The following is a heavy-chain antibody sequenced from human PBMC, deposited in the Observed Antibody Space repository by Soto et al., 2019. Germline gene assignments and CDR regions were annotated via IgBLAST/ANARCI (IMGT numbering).Heavy chain of an antibody. CDR1: GFTFSNYA. CDR3: AKEPDHDFWCGYDANSYFDY. J-gene: IGHJ4*02. D-gene: IGHD3-3*01. V-gene: IGHV3-23*01. Sequence: GGSLRLSCAASGFTFSNYAMSWVRQAPGKGLEWVSSITGGGGSTYYADSVRGRFTISRDNPKNTLYLQMNSLRAEDTAVYYCAKEPDHDFWCGYDANSYFDYWGQGTPVTVSS. CDR2: ITGGGGST.